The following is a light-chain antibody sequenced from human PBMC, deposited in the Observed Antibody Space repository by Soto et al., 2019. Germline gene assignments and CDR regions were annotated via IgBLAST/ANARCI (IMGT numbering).Light chain of an antibody. CDR3: NSFTSSSTVL. Sequence: QSALTQPASVSGSPGQSITISCTGTSSDVGAYNYVSWYQQYPGKAPKLMIYEVSNRPSGVSNRFSGSKSGNTASLTISGFQSEDEADYYCNSFTSSSTVLFGGGTKLTVL. V-gene: IGLV2-14*01. CDR1: SSDVGAYNY. CDR2: EVS. J-gene: IGLJ2*01.